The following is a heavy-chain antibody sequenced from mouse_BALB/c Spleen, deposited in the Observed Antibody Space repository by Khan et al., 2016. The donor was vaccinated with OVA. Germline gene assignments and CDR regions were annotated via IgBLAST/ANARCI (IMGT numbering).Heavy chain of an antibody. CDR2: INPNNGDS. J-gene: IGHJ3*01. CDR1: GYTFTSYY. CDR3: ARSGYGNPFAY. D-gene: IGHD2-1*01. V-gene: IGHV1S81*02. Sequence: QVQMQQPGAELVKPGTSVKISCKASGYTFTSYYMYWVKQRPGQGLEWIGGINPNNGDSNFNEKFKSKATLTVDKSSSTAYMQLGSLTSEDSAVYYCARSGYGNPFAYWGQGTLVTVSA.